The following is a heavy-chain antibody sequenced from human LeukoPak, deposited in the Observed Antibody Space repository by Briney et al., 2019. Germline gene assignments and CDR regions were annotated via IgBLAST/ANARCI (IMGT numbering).Heavy chain of an antibody. CDR2: VNHGWIT. Sequence: SETLSLTCAVSGVSISSGTYYWDWLRQAPGKGPEWIGNVNHGWITYYTPSFKSRVTMSVDTSKNQFSLRLTSLTAADTAVYYCARHHASLNWFDTWGQGILVTVSS. CDR1: GVSISSGTYY. CDR3: ARHHASLNWFDT. V-gene: IGHV4-39*01. J-gene: IGHJ5*02.